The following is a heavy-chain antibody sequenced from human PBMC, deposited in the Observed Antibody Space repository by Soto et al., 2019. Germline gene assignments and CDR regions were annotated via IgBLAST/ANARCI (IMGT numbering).Heavy chain of an antibody. V-gene: IGHV1-8*01. Sequence: QVQLVQSGAEVKKPGASVKVSCKASGYSFTSYDINWVRQATGQGLEWMGWMNPNSGNAVYAQKFQGRVTMTRNTSRSTAYMELSSLRSEDTAGYFCARERSGTYYEDHWGQGTLVTVSS. CDR3: ARERSGTYYEDH. CDR1: GYSFTSYD. D-gene: IGHD1-26*01. J-gene: IGHJ4*02. CDR2: MNPNSGNA.